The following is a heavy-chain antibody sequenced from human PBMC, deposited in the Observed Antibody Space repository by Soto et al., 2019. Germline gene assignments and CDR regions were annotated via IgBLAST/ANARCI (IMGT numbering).Heavy chain of an antibody. CDR2: INPSSGDT. J-gene: IGHJ4*02. CDR1: GYSFTGFY. Sequence: ASVKVSCKAVGYSFTGFYLHWMRQAPGQGLEWMGWINPSSGDTKYSQKFQGRVTITRDTSASTAYMELSSLRSEDTAVYYCARGPGGPDGPGDYWGQGTLVTVSS. V-gene: IGHV1-2*02. CDR3: ARGPGGPDGPGDY. D-gene: IGHD2-15*01.